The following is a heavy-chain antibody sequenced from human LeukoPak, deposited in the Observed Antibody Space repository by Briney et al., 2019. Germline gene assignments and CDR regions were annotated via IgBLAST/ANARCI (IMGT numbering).Heavy chain of an antibody. V-gene: IGHV3-7*01. CDR3: ARPLRGSGTTIWWFDS. Sequence: GGSLRLSCVASGSTFNTYWMSWVRQAPGKGLEWVANINQDGSAQYYVDSMKGRFTISRDNAKNSLYLQMNSPRAEDTAVYYCARPLRGSGTTIWWFDSWGQGTLVTVSS. CDR1: GSTFNTYW. D-gene: IGHD1-7*01. CDR2: INQDGSAQ. J-gene: IGHJ5*01.